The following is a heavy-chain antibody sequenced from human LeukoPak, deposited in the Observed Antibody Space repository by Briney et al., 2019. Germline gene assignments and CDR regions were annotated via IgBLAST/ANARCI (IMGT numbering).Heavy chain of an antibody. V-gene: IGHV4-30-4*02. Sequence: SETLSLTCSVSGGSISNSEYYWSWIRQFPGKGPEWIGYIYYSGSTYYNPSLKSRLTISLDTSKNQFSLKLSSVIAADTAVYYCAREGPIFRHVDVWGKGTTVTVSS. CDR2: IYYSGST. CDR1: GGSISNSEYY. D-gene: IGHD3-3*01. CDR3: AREGPIFRHVDV. J-gene: IGHJ6*04.